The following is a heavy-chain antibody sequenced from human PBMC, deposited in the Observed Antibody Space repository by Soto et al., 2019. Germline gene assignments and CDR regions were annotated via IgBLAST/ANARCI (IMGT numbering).Heavy chain of an antibody. J-gene: IGHJ6*02. Sequence: SQTLSLTCAISGDSVSSNSAAWNWIRQSPSRGLEWLGRTYYRSKWYNDYAVSVKSRITINPDTSKSQFSLQLNSVTPEDTAVYYCARDLSITIFGVVIQTPDYYGMDVWGQGTTVTVSS. V-gene: IGHV6-1*01. CDR3: ARDLSITIFGVVIQTPDYYGMDV. D-gene: IGHD3-3*01. CDR2: TYYRSKWYN. CDR1: GDSVSSNSAA.